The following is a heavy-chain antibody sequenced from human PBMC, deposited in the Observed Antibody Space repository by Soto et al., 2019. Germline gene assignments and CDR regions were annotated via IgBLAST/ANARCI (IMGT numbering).Heavy chain of an antibody. CDR1: VGSISSYY. CDR3: ARDRSYCSGGSCYVGFDY. J-gene: IGHJ4*02. CDR2: IYYSGST. Sequence: SETLSLTCTVSVGSISSYYWSWIRPPPRKGLEWIGYIYYSGSTYYNPSLKSRVTISVDTSKNQFSLKLSSVTAADTAVYYCARDRSYCSGGSCYVGFDYWGQGTLVTVSS. V-gene: IGHV4-59*12. D-gene: IGHD2-15*01.